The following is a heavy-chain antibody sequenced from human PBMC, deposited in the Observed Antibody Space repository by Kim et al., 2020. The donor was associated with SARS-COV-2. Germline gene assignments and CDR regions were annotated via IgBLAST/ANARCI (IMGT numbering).Heavy chain of an antibody. CDR3: AKGTGVTKLIFDV. V-gene: IGHV3-23*01. D-gene: IGHD1-1*01. Sequence: GGSLRLSCAASGFPFGNFAMTWVRQAPGKGLEWVSSLSGSGHSTYHADSVMGRFTISRDNANNTLYLQMTSLRAEDTAVYFCAKGTGVTKLIFDVWGRGT. CDR2: LSGSGHST. CDR1: GFPFGNFA. J-gene: IGHJ2*01.